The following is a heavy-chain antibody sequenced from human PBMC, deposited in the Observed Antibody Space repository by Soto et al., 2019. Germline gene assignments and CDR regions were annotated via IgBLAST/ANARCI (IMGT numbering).Heavy chain of an antibody. Sequence: EVQLVESGGGLVQPGGSLRVSCAASGFTFSSYEMNWVRQAPGKGLEWVSYISSSGSTIYYADSVKGRFTISRDNAKNSLYLQMNSLRVEDTAVYYCAKACNTHCYRSDYWGQGTLVTVSS. V-gene: IGHV3-48*03. CDR3: AKACNTHCYRSDY. CDR1: GFTFSSYE. CDR2: ISSSGSTI. J-gene: IGHJ4*02. D-gene: IGHD2-21*01.